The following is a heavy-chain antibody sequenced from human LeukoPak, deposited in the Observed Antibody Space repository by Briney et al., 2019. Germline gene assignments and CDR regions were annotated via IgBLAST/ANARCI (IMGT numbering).Heavy chain of an antibody. V-gene: IGHV3-23*01. Sequence: PGGSLRLFCAASGFTFSSYAFSWVRQAPGKGLEWVSGSGGGGSTYHADSVKGRFTISRDNSKNTLYLQMNSLRAEDTAVYYCAKLATGGPDYWGQGTLVTVSS. CDR3: AKLATGGPDY. D-gene: IGHD2-15*01. CDR1: GFTFSSYA. J-gene: IGHJ4*02. CDR2: SGGGGST.